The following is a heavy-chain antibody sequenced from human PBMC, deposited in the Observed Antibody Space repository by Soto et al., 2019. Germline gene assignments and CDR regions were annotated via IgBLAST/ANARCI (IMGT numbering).Heavy chain of an antibody. J-gene: IGHJ4*02. Sequence: AGVKVSCQASGYTFTGYYMHWVRQAPGQGLEWMGWINPNSGDTNYAHEFQGRVTMTRDTSISTAYMELSRLRSDDTAVYYCARDRGSGWFDYWGQGTLVTVSS. V-gene: IGHV1-2*07. CDR2: INPNSGDT. CDR1: GYTFTGYY. D-gene: IGHD6-19*01. CDR3: ARDRGSGWFDY.